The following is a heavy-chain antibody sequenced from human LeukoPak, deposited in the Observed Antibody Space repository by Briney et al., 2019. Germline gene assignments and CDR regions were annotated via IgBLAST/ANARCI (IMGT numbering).Heavy chain of an antibody. CDR2: ISSSSSYI. Sequence: GESLKISCAASGFTFSSYSMNWVRQAPGKGLEWVSSISSSSSYIYYADSVKGRFTISRDNAKNSLYLQMNSLRAEDTAVYYCARDPYYYYYYMDVWGKGTTVTVYS. CDR1: GFTFSSYS. V-gene: IGHV3-21*01. J-gene: IGHJ6*03. CDR3: ARDPYYYYYYMDV.